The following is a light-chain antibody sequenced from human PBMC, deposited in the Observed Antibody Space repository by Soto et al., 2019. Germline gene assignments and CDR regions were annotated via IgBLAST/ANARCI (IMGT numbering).Light chain of an antibody. CDR2: GTS. CDR3: QQYNDWPLT. Sequence: DIVMTQSPATLSVSPGERATLSCRASQSVSRNLACYQQIPGQAPRLLIHGTSSRATGIPDRFSGSGSGTEFSLTISSLQSEDFAVYFCQQYNDWPLTFGGGTKVEIK. J-gene: IGKJ4*01. V-gene: IGKV3D-15*01. CDR1: QSVSRN.